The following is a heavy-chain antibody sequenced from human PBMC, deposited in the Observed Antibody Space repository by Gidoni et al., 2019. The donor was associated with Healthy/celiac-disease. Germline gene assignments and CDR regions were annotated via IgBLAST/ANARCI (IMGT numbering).Heavy chain of an antibody. Sequence: QVQLVASGGGVVQPGRSLRLSCAASGFTFSSYAMHWVRQAPGKGLAWVAVISYDGSNKYYADSVKGRFTISRDNSKNTLYLQMNSLRAEDTAVYYCARDGPLSSGWYCGYWGQGTLVTVSS. V-gene: IGHV3-30-3*01. D-gene: IGHD6-19*01. CDR3: ARDGPLSSGWYCGY. J-gene: IGHJ4*02. CDR1: GFTFSSYA. CDR2: ISYDGSNK.